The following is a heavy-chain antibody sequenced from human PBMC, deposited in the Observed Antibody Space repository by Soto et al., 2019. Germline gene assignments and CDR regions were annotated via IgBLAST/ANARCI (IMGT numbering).Heavy chain of an antibody. V-gene: IGHV4-59*01. Sequence: QVQLQESGPGLVKPSETLSLTCTVSDDSISNYYWSWIRQPPGKGLEWIGYMYYSGSANYNPSLKSRVTISVVTSKNQFSLKLSSVTAADTAVYYCARGSSGWPVDWFDPWGQGTLVTVSS. CDR1: DDSISNYY. CDR3: ARGSSGWPVDWFDP. J-gene: IGHJ5*02. D-gene: IGHD6-19*01. CDR2: MYYSGSA.